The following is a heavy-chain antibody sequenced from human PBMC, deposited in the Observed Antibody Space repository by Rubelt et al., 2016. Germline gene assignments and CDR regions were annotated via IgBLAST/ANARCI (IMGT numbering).Heavy chain of an antibody. D-gene: IGHD5-18*01. Sequence: EVQLVEYGGGLVQPGGSLSLSCAASGFTFSTYFMSWVRQAPGKGLEWVANIKPDGREAYYIDHLKGRFNMSRDNAKKSIYLQMNNLRVEDTAVYYGARSGGYGWDSWGQGTRVTVSS. V-gene: IGHV3-7*01. CDR3: ARSGGYGWDS. J-gene: IGHJ4*02. CDR1: GFTFSTYF. CDR2: IKPDGREA.